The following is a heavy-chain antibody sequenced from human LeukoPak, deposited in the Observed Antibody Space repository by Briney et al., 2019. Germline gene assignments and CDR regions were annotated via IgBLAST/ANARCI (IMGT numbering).Heavy chain of an antibody. J-gene: IGHJ3*02. Sequence: PGGSLRLSCAASGFTFSSYSMNWVRQAPGKGLEWVSSISSSSSYIYYADSVKGRFTISRDNSKNTLYLQMNSLRAEDTAVYYCARDDYGDYGGGDAFDIWGQGTMVTVSS. D-gene: IGHD4-17*01. CDR3: ARDDYGDYGGGDAFDI. CDR2: ISSSSSYI. V-gene: IGHV3-21*01. CDR1: GFTFSSYS.